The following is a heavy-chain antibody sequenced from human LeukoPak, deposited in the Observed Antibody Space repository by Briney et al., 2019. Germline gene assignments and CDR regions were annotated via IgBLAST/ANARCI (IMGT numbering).Heavy chain of an antibody. CDR3: ARGLDYLGVSAYYYEMAV. Sequence: SVQVSCKASGGTFSSYAISWVGQAPRQGLEWMGGIIPIFGTANYAQKFQGRVTITTDESMSSAYMELSSLRSEDTAVYYCARGLDYLGVSAYYYEMAVWGQGTLVTVSS. V-gene: IGHV1-69*05. CDR1: GGTFSSYA. CDR2: IIPIFGTA. J-gene: IGHJ4*02. D-gene: IGHD3-22*01.